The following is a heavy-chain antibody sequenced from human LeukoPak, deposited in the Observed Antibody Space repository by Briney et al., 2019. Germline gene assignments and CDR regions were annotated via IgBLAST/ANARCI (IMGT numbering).Heavy chain of an antibody. V-gene: IGHV3-23*01. CDR1: GFTFSSYG. CDR2: ISGSGGST. Sequence: GGTLRLSCAASGFTFSSYGMSWVRQAPGKGLEWVSAISGSGGSTYYADSVKGRFTISRDNSKNTLYLQMNSLRAEDTAVYYCAKDRVTMIVVVEFDYWGQGTLVTVSS. CDR3: AKDRVTMIVVVEFDY. J-gene: IGHJ4*02. D-gene: IGHD3-22*01.